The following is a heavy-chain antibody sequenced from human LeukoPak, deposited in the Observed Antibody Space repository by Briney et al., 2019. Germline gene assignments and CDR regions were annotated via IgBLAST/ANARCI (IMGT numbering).Heavy chain of an antibody. CDR3: AKLMIVVVITNSDAFDI. D-gene: IGHD3-22*01. CDR1: GFTFSSYA. J-gene: IGHJ3*02. V-gene: IGHV3-30*02. Sequence: GGSLRLSCAASGFTFSSYAIHWVRQGPGKGLEWVAYIAHHGSNKYYADSVKGRFTISRDNSKNTLYLQMNSLRAEDTAVYYCAKLMIVVVITNSDAFDIWGQGTMITVSS. CDR2: IAHHGSNK.